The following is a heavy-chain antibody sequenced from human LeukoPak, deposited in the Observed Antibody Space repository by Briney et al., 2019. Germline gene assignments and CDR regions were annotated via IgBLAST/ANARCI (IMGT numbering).Heavy chain of an antibody. J-gene: IGHJ4*02. V-gene: IGHV1-46*01. D-gene: IGHD1-26*01. CDR3: ASAGGSFWPFDY. Sequence: ASVKVSCKASGYTFTSYYMHWVRQAPGQGLEWMGIINPSGGSTSYAQKFQGRVTMTRDMSTSTVYVELSSLRSEDTAVYYCASAGGSFWPFDYWGQGTLVTVSS. CDR2: INPSGGST. CDR1: GYTFTSYY.